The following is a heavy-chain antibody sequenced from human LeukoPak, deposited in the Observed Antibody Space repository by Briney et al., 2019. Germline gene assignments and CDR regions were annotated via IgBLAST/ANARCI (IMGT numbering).Heavy chain of an antibody. CDR2: TYLRSGFYN. CDR3: AREAGYDAFDI. Sequence: SQTLSLTCVISGDSVSTNTAAWHWIRQSPSRGLEWLGRTYLRSGFYNDYAVSVKSRISINPDTSKNQFSLQLNSVTPEDTAVYYCAREAGYDAFDIWGQGTVVTVSS. D-gene: IGHD3-22*01. J-gene: IGHJ3*02. CDR1: GDSVSTNTAA. V-gene: IGHV6-1*01.